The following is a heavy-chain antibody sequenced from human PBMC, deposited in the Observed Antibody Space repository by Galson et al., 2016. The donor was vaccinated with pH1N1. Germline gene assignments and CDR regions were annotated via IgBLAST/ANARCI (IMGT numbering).Heavy chain of an antibody. J-gene: IGHJ4*02. V-gene: IGHV1-18*01. CDR2: ISTSKGNT. Sequence: SVKVSCKASGYTFTTFGISWVRQAPGKGLEWLGWISTSKGNTKNAQRLLDRVTMTRDTSTSTAFMELTSLRSYDTAIYYCARDQNWNLDYWGQGTLVTVSS. CDR3: ARDQNWNLDY. D-gene: IGHD1-1*01. CDR1: GYTFTTFG.